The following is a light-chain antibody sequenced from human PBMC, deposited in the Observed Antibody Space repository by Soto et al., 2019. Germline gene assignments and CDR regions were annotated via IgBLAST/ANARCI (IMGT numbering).Light chain of an antibody. Sequence: DIQLTQSPSFLSASVGDRVTITCRASQGISCYLAWYQQKPGKAPKLLIYAASTLQSGVPSRFSGSGSGTEFTLTISSLQPEDFATYYCQQLNSYPQGTFGPGTKVDIK. CDR3: QQLNSYPQGT. V-gene: IGKV1-9*01. CDR1: QGISCY. CDR2: AAS. J-gene: IGKJ3*01.